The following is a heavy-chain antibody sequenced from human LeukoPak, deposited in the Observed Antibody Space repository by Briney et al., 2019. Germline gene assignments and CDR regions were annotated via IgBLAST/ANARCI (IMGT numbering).Heavy chain of an antibody. CDR2: INPSGGST. Sequence: GASVKVSCKASGYTFTSYYMHWVRQAPGQGLEWMGIINPSGGSTSYAQKFQGRVTITADKSTSTAYMELSSLRSEDTAVYYCARGRVQYYYGSGSYVPPDLWGQGTLVTVSS. J-gene: IGHJ4*02. V-gene: IGHV1-46*01. CDR3: ARGRVQYYYGSGSYVPPDL. D-gene: IGHD3-10*01. CDR1: GYTFTSYY.